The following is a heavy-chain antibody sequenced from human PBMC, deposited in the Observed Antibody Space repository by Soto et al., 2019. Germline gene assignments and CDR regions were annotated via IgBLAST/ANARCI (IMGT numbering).Heavy chain of an antibody. Sequence: PGGSLRLSCAASGFTFSSYWMHWVRQVPGKGLVWVSRISGDGSSTNYADFAKGRFTISRDNVKNTVYLQMNSLRVEDTAVYYCARRDWNGGYCDFWGQGILVTVSS. D-gene: IGHD1-1*01. CDR2: ISGDGSST. CDR1: GFTFSSYW. J-gene: IGHJ4*02. V-gene: IGHV3-74*01. CDR3: ARRDWNGGYCDF.